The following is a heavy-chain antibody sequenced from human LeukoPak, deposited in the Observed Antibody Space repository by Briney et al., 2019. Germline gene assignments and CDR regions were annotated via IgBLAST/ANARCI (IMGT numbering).Heavy chain of an antibody. J-gene: IGHJ4*02. CDR3: ARDLDLDY. D-gene: IGHD3-9*01. Sequence: SETLSLTCSVSGGSISSSTYYWGWIRQPPGKGLEGIGTIYYSGSTYYNPSLKSRVTISVDTSRNQFSLKLSSVTAADTAVYYCARDLDLDYWGQGTLATVSS. CDR1: GGSISSSTYY. V-gene: IGHV4-39*07. CDR2: IYYSGST.